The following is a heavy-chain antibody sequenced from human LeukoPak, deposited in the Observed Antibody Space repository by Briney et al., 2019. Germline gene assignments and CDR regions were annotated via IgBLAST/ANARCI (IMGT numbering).Heavy chain of an antibody. CDR3: AREADYYDSSGYYSY. J-gene: IGHJ4*02. CDR2: INPNSGGT. D-gene: IGHD3-22*01. Sequence: ASVKVFCKASGFTFTSYYMHWVRQAPGQGLEWMGWINPNSGGTNYAQKFQGRVTMTRDTSISTAYMELSRLRSDDTAVYYCAREADYYDSSGYYSYWGQGTLVTVSS. V-gene: IGHV1-2*02. CDR1: GFTFTSYY.